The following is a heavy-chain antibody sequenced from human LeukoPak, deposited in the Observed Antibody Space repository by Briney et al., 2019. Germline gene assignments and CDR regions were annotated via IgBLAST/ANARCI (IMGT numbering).Heavy chain of an antibody. D-gene: IGHD3-3*01. CDR1: EFTLGSYW. CDR2: ISGSGGST. J-gene: IGHJ6*02. CDR3: AKSVAIYFYYGLDV. V-gene: IGHV3-23*01. Sequence: GGSLRLSCTASEFTLGSYWVSWVRQTPGKGLEWVSAISGSGGSTYYADSVKGRFTISRDNSKNTLFLQMNSLRVEDTAPYYCAKSVAIYFYYGLDVWGQGTTVTVSS.